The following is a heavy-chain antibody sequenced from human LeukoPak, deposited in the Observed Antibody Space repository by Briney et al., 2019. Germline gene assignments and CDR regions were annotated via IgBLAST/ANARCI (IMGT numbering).Heavy chain of an antibody. CDR2: IYPPTGGT. J-gene: IGHJ4*02. D-gene: IGHD3-16*01. CDR1: GYTFTAYH. CDR3: VRENWYYDH. V-gene: IGHV1-2*02. Sequence: GASVKVSCKTSGYTFTAYHVHWVRQAPGQGLEFMGWIYPPTGGTVLAEKFQGRVIMTRDTSITTAYMELSGLNFDDTAVCYCVRENWYYDHWGQGTLVTVSS.